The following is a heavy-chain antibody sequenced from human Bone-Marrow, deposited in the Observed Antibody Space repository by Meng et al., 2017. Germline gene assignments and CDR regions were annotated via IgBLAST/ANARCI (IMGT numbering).Heavy chain of an antibody. J-gene: IGHJ4*02. D-gene: IGHD6-25*01. CDR2: INPKSGDT. CDR3: ARDEDISAAGKLFGDY. Sequence: LVQSGGEVTKPGAPAKVSCKPSGYNFPDYYIHWVRRAPGQGLEWMGRINPKSGDTHYAQKFQARVTMTGDTSISTAYMELSGLRSDDTAMYYCARDEDISAAGKLFGDYWGQGTLVTVSS. V-gene: IGHV1-2*06. CDR1: GYNFPDYY.